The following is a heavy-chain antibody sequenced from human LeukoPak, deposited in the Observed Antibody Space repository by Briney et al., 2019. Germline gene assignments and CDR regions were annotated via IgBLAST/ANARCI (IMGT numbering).Heavy chain of an antibody. V-gene: IGHV3-48*01. Sequence: GGSLRLSCAASGFTFISYSMNWVRQAPGKGLEWVSYISSRRTPIYYADSVKGRFTISRDSSKNTLFLQMNRLRPEDAAVYYCAKAPVTTCRGAYCYPFDYWGQGTLVTVSS. D-gene: IGHD2-21*01. CDR1: GFTFISYS. CDR3: AKAPVTTCRGAYCYPFDY. J-gene: IGHJ4*02. CDR2: ISSRRTPI.